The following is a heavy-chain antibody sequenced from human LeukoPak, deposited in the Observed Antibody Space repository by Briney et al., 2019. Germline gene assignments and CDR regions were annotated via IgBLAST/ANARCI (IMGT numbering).Heavy chain of an antibody. D-gene: IGHD3-3*01. CDR3: ARGIGFWSGYYLGRGRYYFGY. CDR1: GGSISNNY. CDR2: INHSGST. Sequence: SETLSLTCTVSGGSISNNYWSWIRQPPGKGLEWIGEINHSGSTNYNPSLKSRVTISVDTSKNQFSLKLSSVTAADTAVYYCARGIGFWSGYYLGRGRYYFGYWGQGTLVTVSS. V-gene: IGHV4-34*01. J-gene: IGHJ4*02.